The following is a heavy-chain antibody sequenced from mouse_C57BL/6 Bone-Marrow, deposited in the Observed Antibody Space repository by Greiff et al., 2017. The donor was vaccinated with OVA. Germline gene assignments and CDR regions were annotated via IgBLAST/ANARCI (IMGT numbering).Heavy chain of an antibody. CDR3: TRDERLLPWFAY. D-gene: IGHD1-1*01. CDR1: GFTFSSYA. J-gene: IGHJ3*01. V-gene: IGHV5-9-1*02. Sequence: EVMLVESGEGLVKPGGSLKLSCAASGFTFSSYAMSWVRQTPEKRLEWVAYISSGGDYIYYADTVKGRFIISRDNARNTLYLKMSSLKSEDTAMYYCTRDERLLPWFAYWGQGTLVTVSA. CDR2: ISSGGDYI.